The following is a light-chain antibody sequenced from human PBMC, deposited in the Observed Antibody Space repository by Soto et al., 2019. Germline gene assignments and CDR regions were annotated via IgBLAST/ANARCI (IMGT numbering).Light chain of an antibody. CDR1: QDVGKD. CDR2: EAS. CDR3: LRNYNSPRT. V-gene: IGKV1-6*01. J-gene: IGKJ1*01. Sequence: AIQMTQSPSSLSASVGDRVTLTCRASQDVGKDLGWYQQKPGEAPKLLIFEASTVQTGVPSRFSGSGSGTDFTLTISSLQPEDFATYCWLRNYNSPRTFGQGTTVAIK.